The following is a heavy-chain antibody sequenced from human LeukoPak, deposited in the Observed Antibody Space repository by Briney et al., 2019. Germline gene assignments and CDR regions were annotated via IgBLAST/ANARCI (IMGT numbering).Heavy chain of an antibody. CDR2: IYSDGST. CDR3: ARDLAAGGTYPHY. J-gene: IGHJ4*02. CDR1: GFTVISNY. V-gene: IGHV3-53*01. D-gene: IGHD6-13*01. Sequence: PGGSLRLSCAASGFTVISNYMSWVRQAPGKGPEWVSVIYSDGSTYYADSVKGRFTISRDTSKNTLYLQMNSLRTEDTAVYYCARDLAAGGTYPHYWGQGTLVSVSS.